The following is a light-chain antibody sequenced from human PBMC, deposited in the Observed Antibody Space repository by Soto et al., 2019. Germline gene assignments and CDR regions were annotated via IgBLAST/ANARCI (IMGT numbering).Light chain of an antibody. CDR2: AAS. CDR3: QRANSLPHT. Sequence: DIQMTQSPSSVSASVGDRVTITCRASQGIAGWLAWYQQKPGKAPKLLIYAASTWQIGVPSSFHGSGSGTDFTLTISSLQPEDVATYYCQRANSLPHTFGPGTKVDIK. V-gene: IGKV1D-12*01. J-gene: IGKJ3*01. CDR1: QGIAGW.